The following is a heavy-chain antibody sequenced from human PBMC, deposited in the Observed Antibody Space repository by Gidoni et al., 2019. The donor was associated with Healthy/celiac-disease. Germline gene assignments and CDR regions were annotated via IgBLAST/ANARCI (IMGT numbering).Heavy chain of an antibody. CDR3: ARGDRGDYGDSPYYYYGMDV. J-gene: IGHJ6*02. Sequence: QVQLVQSGAEVKKPGSSVKVSCKASGGTFSSYAISWVRQAPGQGLEWMGGIIPIFGTANYAQKFQGRVTITADKSTSTAYMELSSLRSEDTAVYYCARGDRGDYGDSPYYYYGMDVWGQGTTVTVSS. CDR2: IIPIFGTA. V-gene: IGHV1-69*06. D-gene: IGHD4-17*01. CDR1: GGTFSSYA.